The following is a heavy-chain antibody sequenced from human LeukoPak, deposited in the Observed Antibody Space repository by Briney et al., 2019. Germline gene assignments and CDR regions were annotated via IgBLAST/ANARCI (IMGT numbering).Heavy chain of an antibody. CDR2: ISSSGST. V-gene: IGHV4-61*02. Sequence: SETLSLTCTVSGDSISSGDYYWSWIRQPAGKGLEWIGRISSSGSTNYNPSLKSRVTISVDTSKSQFSLKLSSVTAADTAVYYCAREEQWLVNHYWGQGTLVTVSS. CDR3: AREEQWLVNHY. J-gene: IGHJ4*02. CDR1: GDSISSGDYY. D-gene: IGHD6-19*01.